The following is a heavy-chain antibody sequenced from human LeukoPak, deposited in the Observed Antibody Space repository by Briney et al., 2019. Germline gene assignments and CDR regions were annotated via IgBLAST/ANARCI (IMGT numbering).Heavy chain of an antibody. CDR2: ISGDSTYI. CDR3: ARVSGRLERQSDLDY. Sequence: PGGSLRLSCAASGFTFGSYSMNWVRQAPGKGLEWVSSISGDSTYIYNAGSVKGRFTISRDNAQASLYLQMNSLRADDTAVYYCARVSGRLERQSDLDYWGQGTLVIVSS. CDR1: GFTFGSYS. J-gene: IGHJ4*02. D-gene: IGHD1-1*01. V-gene: IGHV3-21*01.